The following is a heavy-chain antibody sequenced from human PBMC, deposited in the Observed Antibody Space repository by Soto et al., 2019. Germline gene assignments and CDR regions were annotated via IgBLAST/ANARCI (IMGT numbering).Heavy chain of an antibody. J-gene: IGHJ6*02. D-gene: IGHD4-17*01. CDR3: ANDYGGNSDYYGMDV. CDR1: GFTFSSYG. V-gene: IGHV3-30*18. Sequence: QVQLVESGGGVVQPGRSLRLSCAASGFTFSSYGMHWVRKAPGKGLEWVAVISYDGSNKYYADSVKGRFTISRDNSKNTLYLQMNSLRAEDTAVYYCANDYGGNSDYYGMDVWGQGTTVTVSS. CDR2: ISYDGSNK.